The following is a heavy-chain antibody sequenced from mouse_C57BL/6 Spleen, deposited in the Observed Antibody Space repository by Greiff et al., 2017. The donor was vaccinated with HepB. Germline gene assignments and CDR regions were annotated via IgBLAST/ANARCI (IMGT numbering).Heavy chain of an antibody. V-gene: IGHV5-16*01. J-gene: IGHJ2*01. CDR3: ARGGYYYGSVTMDY. CDR2: INYDGSST. Sequence: EVHLVESEGGLVQPGSSMKLSCTASGFTFSDYYMAWVRQVPEKGLEWVANINYDGSSTYYLDSLKSRFIISRDNAKNILYLQMSSLKSEDTATYYGARGGYYYGSVTMDYWGQGTTLTVSS. D-gene: IGHD1-1*01. CDR1: GFTFSDYY.